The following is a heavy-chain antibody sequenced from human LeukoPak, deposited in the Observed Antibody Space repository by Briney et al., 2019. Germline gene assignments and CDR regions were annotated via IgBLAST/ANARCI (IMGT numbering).Heavy chain of an antibody. CDR1: GFTFSNYA. Sequence: GGSLRLSCEASGFTFSNYAMAWVRQSPGKGLEWVSGITGSGGHTYYADSVKGRFTSSRDNSKNTLYLQMNSLRAEDTAVYYCTKDLTDYHYYYTDVWGKGTTVIVSS. CDR2: ITGSGGHT. CDR3: TKDLTDYHYYYTDV. V-gene: IGHV3-23*01. J-gene: IGHJ6*03. D-gene: IGHD2-21*02.